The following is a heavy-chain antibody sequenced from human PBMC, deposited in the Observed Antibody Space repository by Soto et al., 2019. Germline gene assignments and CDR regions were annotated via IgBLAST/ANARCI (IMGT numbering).Heavy chain of an antibody. CDR2: IYQSGVT. J-gene: IGHJ5*02. D-gene: IGHD6-19*01. V-gene: IGHV4-30-2*01. Sequence: SETLSLTCAVSGSSISSDAYSWSWIRQPPGKALQWIGFIYQSGVTSYNPSLASRVSISLDRSNNQCSLKLKSVTAADTAVYFCAGMPYTSGLRFDPWGPGTLVTVSS. CDR1: GSSISSDAYS. CDR3: AGMPYTSGLRFDP.